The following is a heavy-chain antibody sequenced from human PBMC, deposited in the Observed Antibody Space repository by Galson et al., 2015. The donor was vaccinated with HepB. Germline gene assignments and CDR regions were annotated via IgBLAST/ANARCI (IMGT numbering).Heavy chain of an antibody. Sequence: SLRLSCAASGFTFSSHSMNWVRQAPGKGLEWIAYISSSGNNIYYADSVKGRSSISRDNANNALYLQMDSLGDDDTAVYYCARDASPTTDAWYYFDYWGQGTLVTVSS. CDR2: ISSSGNNI. D-gene: IGHD1-1*01. CDR3: ARDASPTTDAWYYFDY. J-gene: IGHJ4*02. V-gene: IGHV3-48*02. CDR1: GFTFSSHS.